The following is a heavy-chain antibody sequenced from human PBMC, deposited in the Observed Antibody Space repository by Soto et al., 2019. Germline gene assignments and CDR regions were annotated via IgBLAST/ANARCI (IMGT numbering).Heavy chain of an antibody. V-gene: IGHV3-33*01. CDR3: AREGVIVVEGGYYFDY. CDR2: IWYDGSNK. D-gene: IGHD3-22*01. Sequence: GGSLRLSCAASGFTFSSYGMHWVRQAPGKGLEWVAVIWYDGSNKYYADSVKGRFTISRDNSKNTLYLQMNSLRAEDTAVYYCAREGVIVVEGGYYFDYWGQGTLVTVSS. J-gene: IGHJ4*02. CDR1: GFTFSSYG.